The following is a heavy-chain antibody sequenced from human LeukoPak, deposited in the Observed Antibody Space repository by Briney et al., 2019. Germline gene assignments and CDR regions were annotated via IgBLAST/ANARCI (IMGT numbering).Heavy chain of an antibody. V-gene: IGHV1-2*06. Sequence: ASVRVSCKASGYSFTGYSINWVRQAPGQGLEWMGRINPNSGGTNYAQKFQVRLTMTRDTSISTAYMELSRLRSDDTAVYFCARYLEALAAIDYWGQGTLVTVYS. CDR1: GYSFTGYS. D-gene: IGHD2-15*01. CDR2: INPNSGGT. CDR3: ARYLEALAAIDY. J-gene: IGHJ4*02.